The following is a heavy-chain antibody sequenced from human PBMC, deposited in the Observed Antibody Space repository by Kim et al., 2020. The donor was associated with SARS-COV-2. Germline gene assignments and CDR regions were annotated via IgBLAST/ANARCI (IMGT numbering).Heavy chain of an antibody. CDR3: ARDSGAYGSGSHDY. J-gene: IGHJ4*02. V-gene: IGHV4-59*13. CDR1: GGSISSYY. D-gene: IGHD3-10*01. Sequence: SETLSLTCTVSGGSISSYYWSWIRQPPGKGLEWIGYIYYSGSTNYNPSLKSRVTISVDTSKNQFSLKLSSVTAADTAVYYCARDSGAYGSGSHDYWGQGTLVTVSS. CDR2: IYYSGST.